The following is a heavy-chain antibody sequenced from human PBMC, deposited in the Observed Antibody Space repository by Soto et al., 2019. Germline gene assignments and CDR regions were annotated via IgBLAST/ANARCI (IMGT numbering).Heavy chain of an antibody. CDR1: GYSFTSYW. V-gene: IGHV5-10-1*01. J-gene: IGHJ6*02. D-gene: IGHD3-10*01. Sequence: GESLKISCKGSGYSFTSYWISWVRQMPGKGLEWRGRFNPSDSYTNYSRSLQGHVTISPDKSISTAYLQWGSLKASHTAMYYRARQPSNGKEFVWGQGTTVTVSS. CDR2: FNPSDSYT. CDR3: ARQPSNGKEFV.